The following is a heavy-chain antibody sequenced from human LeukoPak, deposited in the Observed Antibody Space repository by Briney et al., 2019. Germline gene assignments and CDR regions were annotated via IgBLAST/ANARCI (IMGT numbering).Heavy chain of an antibody. Sequence: ASVKVSCKASGYTFTGYYMHWVRQAPGQGLEWMGWISTDNGDTKFAQKFQGRVTLTTDTSTSTGGMELRSLRSDDTAVYYCARDGYYRHFDYWGQGTLVTVSS. CDR1: GYTFTGYY. V-gene: IGHV1-18*04. J-gene: IGHJ4*02. D-gene: IGHD3-22*01. CDR3: ARDGYYRHFDY. CDR2: ISTDNGDT.